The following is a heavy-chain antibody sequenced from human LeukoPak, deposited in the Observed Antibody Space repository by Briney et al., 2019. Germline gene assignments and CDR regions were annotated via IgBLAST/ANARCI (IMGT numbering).Heavy chain of an antibody. V-gene: IGHV3-33*01. CDR2: IWYDGSNK. Sequence: PGGSLRLSCAASGFTFSSYGTHWVRQAPGKGLEWVAVIWYDGSNKYYADSVKGRFTISRDNSKNTLDLQTNSLRAEDTAVYYCARDRSYDFWSGYSTPDYWGQGTLVTVSS. CDR3: ARDRSYDFWSGYSTPDY. CDR1: GFTFSSYG. D-gene: IGHD3-3*01. J-gene: IGHJ4*02.